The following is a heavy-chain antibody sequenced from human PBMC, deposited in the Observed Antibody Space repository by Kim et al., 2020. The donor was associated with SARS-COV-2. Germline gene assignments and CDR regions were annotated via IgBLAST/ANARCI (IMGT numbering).Heavy chain of an antibody. J-gene: IGHJ4*02. Sequence: GGSLRLSCAASGFTFSTYDMHWVRQTPGKGLEWVSVFGSNGDIFYSDSVRSRFTIFRENAKNSFYLQMNSLTAADTAVYYCARGKDTAMDYWGQGTLVTVSS. CDR2: FGSNGDI. CDR1: GFTFSTYD. D-gene: IGHD5-18*01. CDR3: ARGKDTAMDY. V-gene: IGHV3-13*01.